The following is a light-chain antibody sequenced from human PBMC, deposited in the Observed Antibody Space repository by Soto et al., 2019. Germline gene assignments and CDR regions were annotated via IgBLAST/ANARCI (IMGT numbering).Light chain of an antibody. Sequence: EVVLTQSPGALSLSPGEGVTLSCRASQNIRGNELAWYRQKRGQAPRLLIYGGSSRAEGIPDRFSGRGTGTNFTLTISRLDPEDSAVYYCQDYGTSHPWTFGQGTKLEIK. CDR3: QDYGTSHPWT. V-gene: IGKV3-20*01. J-gene: IGKJ1*01. CDR1: QNIRGNE. CDR2: GGS.